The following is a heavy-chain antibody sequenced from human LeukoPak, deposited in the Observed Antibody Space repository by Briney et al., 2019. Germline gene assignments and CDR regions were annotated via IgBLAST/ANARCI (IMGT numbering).Heavy chain of an antibody. CDR2: IYYSGST. CDR3: ARLHRGEEAFDI. CDR1: GVSISTYY. V-gene: IGHV4-59*01. J-gene: IGHJ3*02. Sequence: SETLSLTCTVSGVSISTYYWSWIRQSPGKGLEWIGYIYYSGSTNYNPSLKSRVTISVDTSKNQFSLKLSSVTTADTAVYYCARLHRGEEAFDIWGQGTMVTVSS.